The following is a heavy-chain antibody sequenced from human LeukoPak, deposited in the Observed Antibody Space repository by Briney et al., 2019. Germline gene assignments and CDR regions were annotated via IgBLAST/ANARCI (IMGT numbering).Heavy chain of an antibody. J-gene: IGHJ4*02. CDR1: GFTINSNA. CDR3: AKVGIVVGGDYYDY. Sequence: GESLRLSCATSGFTINSNAMSWVRQAPGKGLEWVSVISDNGGSTYYADSVKGRFTITRDNSKNTLYLQMNSLRAEDTAVYYCAKVGIVVGGDYYDYWGQGTLVTVSS. V-gene: IGHV3-23*01. CDR2: ISDNGGST. D-gene: IGHD3-22*01.